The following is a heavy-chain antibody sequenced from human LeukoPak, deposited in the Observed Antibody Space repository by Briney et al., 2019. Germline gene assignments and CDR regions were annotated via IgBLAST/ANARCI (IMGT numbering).Heavy chain of an antibody. CDR2: TSSSSNYI. V-gene: IGHV3-21*01. CDR3: ARDADGYED. D-gene: IGHD5-18*01. J-gene: IGHJ4*02. CDR1: GFTFSSHS. Sequence: GRSLRLSCAASGFTFSSHSMTWVRQAPGKGLEWVSSTSSSSNYIYYADSVKGRFTISRDNAKNSLYLQANSLRAEDTAVYYCARDADGYEDWGQGTLVTVSS.